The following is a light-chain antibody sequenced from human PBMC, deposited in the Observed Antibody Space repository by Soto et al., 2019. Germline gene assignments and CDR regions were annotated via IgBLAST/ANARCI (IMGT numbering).Light chain of an antibody. CDR3: SSYSTSYFYF. CDR1: KSDIGVYDL. J-gene: IGLJ1*01. Sequence: QSALTQPPSASGSPGQSVTISCTGTKSDIGVYDLVSWYQHHPGKAPRLILYEVVQRPSGVPDRFSGSKSGTSASLTISGLRDEDEADYYCSSYSTSYFYFFGSGTKVIVL. CDR2: EVV. V-gene: IGLV2-8*01.